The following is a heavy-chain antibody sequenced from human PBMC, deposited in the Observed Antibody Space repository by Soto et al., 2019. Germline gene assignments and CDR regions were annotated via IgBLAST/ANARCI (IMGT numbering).Heavy chain of an antibody. D-gene: IGHD5-12*01. Sequence: SVKVSCKASGGTFSSHTISWVRQAPGQGLEWMGGIIPIFGTANYAQKFQGRVTITADESTSTAYMELSSLRSEDTAVYYCARGNHRWLQLWYFDLWGRGTLVTVS. J-gene: IGHJ2*01. CDR1: GGTFSSHT. CDR3: ARGNHRWLQLWYFDL. CDR2: IIPIFGTA. V-gene: IGHV1-69*13.